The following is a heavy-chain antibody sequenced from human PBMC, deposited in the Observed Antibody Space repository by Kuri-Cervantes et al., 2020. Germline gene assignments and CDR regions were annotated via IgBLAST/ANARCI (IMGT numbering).Heavy chain of an antibody. D-gene: IGHD3-9*01. CDR1: GFTFSSYD. J-gene: IGHJ4*02. V-gene: IGHV3-13*01. CDR2: IGTAGDT. CDR3: ASSRKDYDILTGYYESYYFDY. Sequence: GGSLRLSCAASGFTFSSYDMRWVRQATGKGLEWVSAIGTAGDTYYPGSVKGRFTISRDNSKNTLYLQMNSLRAEDTAVYYCASSRKDYDILTGYYESYYFDYWGQGTLVTVSS.